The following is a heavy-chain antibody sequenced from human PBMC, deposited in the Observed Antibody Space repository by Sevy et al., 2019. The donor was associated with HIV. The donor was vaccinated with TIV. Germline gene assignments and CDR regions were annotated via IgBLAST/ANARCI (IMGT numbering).Heavy chain of an antibody. V-gene: IGHV3-33*06. Sequence: GGSLRLSCAASGFTFSSYGMHWVRHAPGKGLEWVAVIWYDGSNKYYADSVKGRFTISRDNSKNTLYLQMNSLRAEDTAVYYCAKEFGYSYGLYYYYMDVWGKGTTVTVSS. CDR2: IWYDGSNK. D-gene: IGHD5-18*01. J-gene: IGHJ6*03. CDR3: AKEFGYSYGLYYYYMDV. CDR1: GFTFSSYG.